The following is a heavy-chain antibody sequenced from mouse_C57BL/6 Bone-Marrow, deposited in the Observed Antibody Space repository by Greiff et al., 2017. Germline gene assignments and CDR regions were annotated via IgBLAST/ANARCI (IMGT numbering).Heavy chain of an antibody. Sequence: VQLQQSGPELVKPGASVKISCKASGYAFSSSWMNWVKQRPGKGLEWIGRIYPGDGDTNYNGRFKGKATLTADKYSSTAYMQLSSLTSECSAVYFWARGGYDAWFAYWGQGTLVTVSA. D-gene: IGHD2-2*01. CDR2: IYPGDGDT. J-gene: IGHJ3*01. V-gene: IGHV1-82*01. CDR1: GYAFSSSW. CDR3: ARGGYDAWFAY.